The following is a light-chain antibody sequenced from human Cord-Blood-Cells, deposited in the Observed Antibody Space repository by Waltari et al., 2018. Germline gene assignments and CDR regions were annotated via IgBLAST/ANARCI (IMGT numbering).Light chain of an antibody. CDR1: QSVSSY. CDR2: DAS. CDR3: QQRSNCPT. Sequence: EIVLTQSPATLSLSPGERATLSCRASQSVSSYLAWYQQKPGKAPRLLIYDASNRATGIPARFSGSGSGTDFALTISSLEPEDFAVYYCQQRSNCPTFGPGTKVDIK. J-gene: IGKJ3*01. V-gene: IGKV3-11*01.